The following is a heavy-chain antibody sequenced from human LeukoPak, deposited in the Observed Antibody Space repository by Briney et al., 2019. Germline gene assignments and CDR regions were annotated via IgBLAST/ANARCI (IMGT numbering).Heavy chain of an antibody. Sequence: ASVKVSCKASGGTFSSYAISWVRQAPGQGLEWMGRIIPILGIANYAQKFQGRVTITPDKSTSTAYMELSSLRSEDTAVYYCARATYYDILAGYYSDDYWGQGTLVTVSS. V-gene: IGHV1-69*04. CDR1: GGTFSSYA. J-gene: IGHJ4*02. CDR2: IIPILGIA. D-gene: IGHD3-9*01. CDR3: ARATYYDILAGYYSDDY.